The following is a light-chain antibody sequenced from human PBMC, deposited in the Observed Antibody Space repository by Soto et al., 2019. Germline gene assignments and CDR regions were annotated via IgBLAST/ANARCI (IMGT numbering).Light chain of an antibody. CDR1: SSDVGNYDR. J-gene: IGLJ1*01. Sequence: QSALTQPPSVSGSPGQSVTISCTGTSSDVGNYDRVSWYQQPPATAPKLTIYEVSNRPSGVPDRFSGSKSGNTASLTISGLQAEDEADYYCSSYTSRTTLVFGTGTKLTVL. V-gene: IGLV2-18*02. CDR3: SSYTSRTTLV. CDR2: EVS.